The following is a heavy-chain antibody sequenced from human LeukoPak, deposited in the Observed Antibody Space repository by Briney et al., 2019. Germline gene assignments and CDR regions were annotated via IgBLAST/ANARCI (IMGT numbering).Heavy chain of an antibody. V-gene: IGHV1-69-2*01. D-gene: IGHD3-22*01. CDR3: ATPLFNYYDSSGYYTGY. J-gene: IGHJ4*02. Sequence: GATVKISCKASGYTFTDYYMHWVQQAPGKGLEWMGRVDPEDGETIYAEKFQGRVTITADTSTDTAYMGLSSLRSEDTAVYYCATPLFNYYDSSGYYTGYWGQGTLVTVSS. CDR1: GYTFTDYY. CDR2: VDPEDGET.